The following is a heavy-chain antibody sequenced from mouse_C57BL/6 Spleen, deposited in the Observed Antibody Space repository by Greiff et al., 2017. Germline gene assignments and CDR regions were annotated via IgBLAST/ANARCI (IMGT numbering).Heavy chain of an antibody. V-gene: IGHV1-76*01. CDR2: IYPGSGNT. Sequence: QVQLQQSGAELVRPGASVKLSCKASGYTFTDYYINWVKQRPGQGLEWIARIYPGSGNTYYNEKFKGKATLTAEKSSSTAYMQLSSLTSEDSAVYFCARSRDGHQRYYAMDYWGQGTSVTVSS. J-gene: IGHJ4*01. CDR3: ARSRDGHQRYYAMDY. CDR1: GYTFTDYY. D-gene: IGHD2-3*01.